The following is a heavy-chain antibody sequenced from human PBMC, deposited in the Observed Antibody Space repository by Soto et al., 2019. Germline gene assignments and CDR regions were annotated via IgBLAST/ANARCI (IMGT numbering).Heavy chain of an antibody. CDR3: ARGSSNWAYYFDF. J-gene: IGHJ4*02. CDR2: ITSSGTTV. D-gene: IGHD6-13*01. Sequence: EVHLVESGGGLVQPGGSLRLSCAASGFTFSSYSLNWVRQAPGKGLEWVSYITSSGTTVHYADSVRGRFTISRDNAKNSLYLQMNSLRDDDTAVYYCARGSSNWAYYFDFWGQGTLVTVSS. CDR1: GFTFSSYS. V-gene: IGHV3-48*02.